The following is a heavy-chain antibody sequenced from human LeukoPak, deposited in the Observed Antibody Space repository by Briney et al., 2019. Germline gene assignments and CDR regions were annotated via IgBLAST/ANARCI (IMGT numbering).Heavy chain of an antibody. CDR2: IKGDGSGT. J-gene: IGHJ4*02. V-gene: IGHV3-74*01. CDR1: GFTSFSNYW. Sequence: GGSLRLSCAASGFTSFSNYWIHWVRQALGKGLVWVSRIKGDGSGTIYADSVKGRFTISRDNARNTVYLQMNSLRVEDTAVYYCARDRNYQLSSPWGQGTLVTVSS. D-gene: IGHD2-2*01. CDR3: ARDRNYQLSSP.